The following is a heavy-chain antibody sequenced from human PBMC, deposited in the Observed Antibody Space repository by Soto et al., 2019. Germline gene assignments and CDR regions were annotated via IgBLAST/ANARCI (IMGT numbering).Heavy chain of an antibody. CDR3: ARAERAFDI. Sequence: SETLSLTCTVSGGSVSSGSYYWGWIRQPPGKGLEWIGYIYYSGSTNYNPSLKSRVTISVDTSKNQFSLKLSSVTAADTAVYYCARAERAFDIWGQGTMVTVSS. J-gene: IGHJ3*02. V-gene: IGHV4-61*01. CDR1: GGSVSSGSYY. CDR2: IYYSGST.